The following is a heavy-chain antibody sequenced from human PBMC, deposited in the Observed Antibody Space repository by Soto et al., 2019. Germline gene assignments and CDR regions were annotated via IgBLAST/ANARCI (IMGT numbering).Heavy chain of an antibody. Sequence: QVQLVQSASEVKKPGSSVKVSCKVSGGTFKNYAISWVRQAPGQGLEWVGGILPAFDELNYAPKLQGRVTITADEVTSTAHLELGSLTSEDTAVYCCARASDTSGYYYWGQGALVTVSS. J-gene: IGHJ4*02. V-gene: IGHV1-69*01. D-gene: IGHD3-22*01. CDR2: ILPAFDEL. CDR1: GGTFKNYA. CDR3: ARASDTSGYYY.